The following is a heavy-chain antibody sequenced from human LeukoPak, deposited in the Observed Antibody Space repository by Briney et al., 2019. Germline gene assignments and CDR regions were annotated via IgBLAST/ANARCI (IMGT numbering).Heavy chain of an antibody. CDR2: IYYSGST. CDR3: ARDVGTALVTGDY. CDR1: GGSISSSSYY. D-gene: IGHD5-18*01. V-gene: IGHV4-39*07. Sequence: SETLSLTCTVSGGSISSSSYYWGWIRQPPGKGLEWIGSIYYSGSTYYNPSLKSQVTISVDKSKNQLSLKLISVTAADTAVYYCARDVGTALVTGDYWGQGTLVTVSS. J-gene: IGHJ4*02.